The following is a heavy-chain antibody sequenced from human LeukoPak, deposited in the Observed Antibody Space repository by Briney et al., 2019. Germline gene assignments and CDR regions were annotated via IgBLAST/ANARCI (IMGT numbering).Heavy chain of an antibody. CDR1: GVSINTYC. Sequence: SETLSLTCSVSGVSINTYCWTWIRQPAGKGLEWIGRIFTSGGTKYNPSLKSRVTMSLDTSKNQLSLKLSSVTAADTAVYYCARIYSRGWSLDYWGQGTLVTVSS. J-gene: IGHJ4*02. D-gene: IGHD6-19*01. V-gene: IGHV4-4*07. CDR3: ARIYSRGWSLDY. CDR2: IFTSGGT.